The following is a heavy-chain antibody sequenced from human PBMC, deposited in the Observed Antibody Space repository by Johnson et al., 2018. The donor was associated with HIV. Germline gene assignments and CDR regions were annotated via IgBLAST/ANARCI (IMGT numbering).Heavy chain of an antibody. CDR3: ASKIVVVPGGATDGFDI. V-gene: IGHV3-66*02. CDR2: IYSGGST. CDR1: GFTVSSNY. D-gene: IGHD3-22*01. J-gene: IGHJ3*02. Sequence: VQLVESGGGLVQPGGSLRLSCAASGFTVSSNYMSWVRQAPGKGLEWVSVIYSGGSTYYADSVKGRFTISRDNSKNTLFLQMNSLRAEDTAVYYCASKIVVVPGGATDGFDIWGQGTMVTVSS.